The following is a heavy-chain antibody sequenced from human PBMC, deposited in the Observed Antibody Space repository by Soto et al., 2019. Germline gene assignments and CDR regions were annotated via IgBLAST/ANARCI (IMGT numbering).Heavy chain of an antibody. V-gene: IGHV1-2*02. D-gene: IGHD6-19*01. CDR3: ARDIAVADAFDI. CDR1: GYSFTDHY. Sequence: ASVKVSCQASGYSFTDHYLHWVRQAPGQGPECMGWINPNSGGTSYAQNFQGRVTMTRDTSISTAYMELSSLRYDDTAVYYCARDIAVADAFDIWGQGTMVTVS. J-gene: IGHJ3*02. CDR2: INPNSGGT.